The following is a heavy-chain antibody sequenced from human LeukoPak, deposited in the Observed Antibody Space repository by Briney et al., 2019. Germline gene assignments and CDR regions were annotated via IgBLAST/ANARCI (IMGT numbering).Heavy chain of an antibody. CDR2: IYYSGST. CDR3: ARDVGATPGYFDY. CDR1: GGYISSYY. V-gene: IGHV4-59*01. D-gene: IGHD1-26*01. J-gene: IGHJ4*02. Sequence: PSETLSLTCTVSGGYISSYYWSWIRQPPGKGLEWIGYIYYSGSTNYNPSLKSRVTISVDTSKNQFSLKLSSVTAADTAVYYCARDVGATPGYFDYWGQGTLVTVSS.